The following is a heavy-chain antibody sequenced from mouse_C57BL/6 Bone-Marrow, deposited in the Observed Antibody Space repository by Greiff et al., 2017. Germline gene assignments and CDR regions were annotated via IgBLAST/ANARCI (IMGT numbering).Heavy chain of an antibody. CDR3: ARDTVVGDFAY. Sequence: EVQLQQSGPVLVKPGASVKMSCKASGYTFTDYYMNWVKHSHGKSLEWIGVINPYNGGTSYNQKFKGKATLTVDKSSSTAYMELNSLTSEDSAVYYCARDTVVGDFAYWGQGTLVTVSA. D-gene: IGHD1-1*01. V-gene: IGHV1-19*01. J-gene: IGHJ3*01. CDR2: INPYNGGT. CDR1: GYTFTDYY.